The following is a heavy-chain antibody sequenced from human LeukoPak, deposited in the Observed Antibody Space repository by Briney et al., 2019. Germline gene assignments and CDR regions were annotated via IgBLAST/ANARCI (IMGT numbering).Heavy chain of an antibody. V-gene: IGHV3-13*04. CDR2: IGTTGDA. CDR3: ARVGYCSGVSCPFDY. Sequence: GGSLRLSCAASGFTFNNYDMHWVRQPTGKGLEWVSGIGTTGDAYYPGSVKGRLTISRENAKNSLFLQMNSLRAGDTAVYYCARVGYCSGVSCPFDYWGQGTLVTVSS. CDR1: GFTFNNYD. D-gene: IGHD2-15*01. J-gene: IGHJ4*02.